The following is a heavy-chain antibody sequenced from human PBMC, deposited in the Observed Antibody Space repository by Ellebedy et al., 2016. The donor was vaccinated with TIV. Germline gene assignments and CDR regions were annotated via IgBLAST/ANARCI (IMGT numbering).Heavy chain of an antibody. CDR3: AKAMSTNQRRRDS. CDR2: ISGSGGST. D-gene: IGHD5-24*01. J-gene: IGHJ5*01. V-gene: IGHV3-23*01. Sequence: GESLKISCAASGFTFSSYAMSWVRQAPGKGLEWVSAISGSGGSTYYADSVKGRFTISSDNSKNTLYLRMSSLSAEDTDVYYCAKAMSTNQRRRDSWGPGTRVTVSS. CDR1: GFTFSSYA.